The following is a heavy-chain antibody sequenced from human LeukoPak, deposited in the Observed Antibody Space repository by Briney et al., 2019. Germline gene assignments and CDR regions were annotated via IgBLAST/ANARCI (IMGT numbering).Heavy chain of an antibody. V-gene: IGHV1-2*06. CDR2: INPNSGGT. CDR3: ARVDSGGAFDI. CDR1: GYTFTGYY. J-gene: IGHJ3*02. Sequence: ASVKVSCKASGYTFTGYYMHWVRQAPGQGLEWMGRINPNSGGTNYAQKFQGRVTMTRDTSISTAYMALSRLRSDDTAVYYCARVDSGGAFDIWGQGTMVTVSS. D-gene: IGHD6-25*01.